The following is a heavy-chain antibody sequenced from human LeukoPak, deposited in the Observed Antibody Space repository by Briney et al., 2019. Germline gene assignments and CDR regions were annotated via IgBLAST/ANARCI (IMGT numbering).Heavy chain of an antibody. D-gene: IGHD1-1*01. CDR3: ARPGGSWNEVDY. V-gene: IGHV5-51*01. CDR2: IYPSDSDT. CDR1: GYRFTNSW. J-gene: IGHJ4*02. Sequence: GESLKISCNGSGYRFTNSWIGWVRQMPGKGLEWMGVIYPSDSDTRYSPSFQGQVTISADKSISTAYLQWSSLKASDTAMYYCARPGGSWNEVDYWGQGTLVTVSS.